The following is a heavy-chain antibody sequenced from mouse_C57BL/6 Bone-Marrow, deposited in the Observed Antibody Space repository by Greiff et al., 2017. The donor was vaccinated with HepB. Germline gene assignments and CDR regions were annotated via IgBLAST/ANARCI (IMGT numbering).Heavy chain of an antibody. CDR1: GYTFTSYW. CDR3: ASYYGSSYWYFDV. D-gene: IGHD1-1*01. J-gene: IGHJ1*03. Sequence: QVQLQQPGAELVKPGASVKLSCKASGYTFTSYWMHWVKQRPGQGLEWIGMIHPNSGSTNYNEKFKSKATLTVDKASSTAYMQISSLTSEDSAVYYCASYYGSSYWYFDVWGTGTTVTVSS. CDR2: IHPNSGST. V-gene: IGHV1-64*01.